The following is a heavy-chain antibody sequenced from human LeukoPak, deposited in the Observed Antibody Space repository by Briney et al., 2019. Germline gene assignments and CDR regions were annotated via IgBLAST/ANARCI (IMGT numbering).Heavy chain of an antibody. Sequence: SVKVSCKASGGTFSSYAISWVRQAPGQGLEWMGGIIPIFGTANYAQKFQGRVTMTRDTSTSTVYMELSSLRSEDTAVYYCATSSYDRDAFDIWGQGTMVTVSS. CDR2: IIPIFGTA. D-gene: IGHD3-22*01. CDR1: GGTFSSYA. J-gene: IGHJ3*02. CDR3: ATSSYDRDAFDI. V-gene: IGHV1-69*05.